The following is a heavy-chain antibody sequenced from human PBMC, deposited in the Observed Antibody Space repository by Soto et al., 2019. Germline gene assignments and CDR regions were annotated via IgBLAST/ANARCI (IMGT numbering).Heavy chain of an antibody. Sequence: QLQLQESGSGLVKPSQTLSLTCAVSGGSISSGGYSWSWLRQPPGKGLEWIGYIYHSGSTYYNPSLKSRVNISVDRSKNQFSLKLSSVTAADTAVYYCARSHGVDFWSADYWGQGTLVTVAS. J-gene: IGHJ4*02. V-gene: IGHV4-30-2*01. D-gene: IGHD3-3*01. CDR3: ARSHGVDFWSADY. CDR2: IYHSGST. CDR1: GGSISSGGYS.